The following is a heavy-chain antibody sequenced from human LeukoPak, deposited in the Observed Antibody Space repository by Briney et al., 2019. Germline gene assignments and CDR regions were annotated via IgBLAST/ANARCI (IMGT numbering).Heavy chain of an antibody. CDR3: AREGYFAVSGFDY. D-gene: IGHD3-10*01. J-gene: IGHJ4*02. V-gene: IGHV3-48*03. CDR1: GFTFSSYE. CDR2: ISSSGSTI. Sequence: GGSLRLSCAASGFTFSSYEMNWVRQAPGKGLEWVSYISSSGSTIYYADSVKGRFTISRDNAKNSLYLQMNSLRAEDTAVYYCAREGYFAVSGFDYWGQGTLVTVSS.